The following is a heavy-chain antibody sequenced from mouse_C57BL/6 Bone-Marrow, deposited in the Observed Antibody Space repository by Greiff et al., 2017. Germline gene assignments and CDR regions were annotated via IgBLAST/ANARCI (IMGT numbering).Heavy chain of an antibody. CDR2: ISSGGSYT. V-gene: IGHV5-6*01. CDR3: ARPLDY. Sequence: EVQGVESGGDLVKPGGSLKLSCAASGFTFSSYGMSWVRQTPDKRLEWVATISSGGSYTYYPDSVKGLFTISRDNAKNTLYLQMSSLKSEDTAMYYCARPLDYWGQGTTLTVSS. CDR1: GFTFSSYG. J-gene: IGHJ2*01.